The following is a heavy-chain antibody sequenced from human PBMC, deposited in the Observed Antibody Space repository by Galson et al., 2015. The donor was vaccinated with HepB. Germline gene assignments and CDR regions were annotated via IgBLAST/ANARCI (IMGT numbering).Heavy chain of an antibody. CDR1: GYTFTSYY. D-gene: IGHD6-13*01. J-gene: IGHJ4*02. Sequence: SVKVSCKASGYTFTSYYMHWVRQAPGQGLEWMGIINPSGGSTSYAQKFQGRVTMTRDTSTSTVYMELSSLRSEDTAVYYCARPIRPTSSWAPSPLDYWGQGTLVTVSS. V-gene: IGHV1-46*01. CDR3: ARPIRPTSSWAPSPLDY. CDR2: INPSGGST.